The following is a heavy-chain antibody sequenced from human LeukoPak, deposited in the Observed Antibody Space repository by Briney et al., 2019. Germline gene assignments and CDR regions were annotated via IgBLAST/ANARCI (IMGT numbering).Heavy chain of an antibody. CDR3: ARGIGYGDYADFDY. V-gene: IGHV1-2*02. J-gene: IGHJ4*02. CDR1: GYTFTSYY. CDR2: INPNSSGT. Sequence: ASVKVSCKASGYTFTSYYMHWVRQAPGQGLEWMGWINPNSSGTNYAQKFQGRVTMTRDTSISTAYMELSRLRSDDTAVYYCARGIGYGDYADFDYWGQGTLVTVSS. D-gene: IGHD4-17*01.